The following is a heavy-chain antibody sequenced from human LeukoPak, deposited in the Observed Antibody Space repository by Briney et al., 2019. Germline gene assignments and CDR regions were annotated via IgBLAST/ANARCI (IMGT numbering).Heavy chain of an antibody. D-gene: IGHD1-1*01. CDR3: AKESRDTTHYYGMDV. CDR2: ISYDGNNK. Sequence: GGSLRLSCAASGFTFSSYAMQWVRQAPGKGLEWVALISYDGNNKYYADSVKGRFTISRDNSKNTLYLQMNSLGAEDTAVYYCAKESRDTTHYYGMDVWGQGTTVTVSS. J-gene: IGHJ6*02. V-gene: IGHV3-30-3*01. CDR1: GFTFSSYA.